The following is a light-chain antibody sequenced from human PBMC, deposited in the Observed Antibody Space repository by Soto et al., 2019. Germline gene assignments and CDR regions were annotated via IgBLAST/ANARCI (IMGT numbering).Light chain of an antibody. CDR3: QQYNTYSSLT. J-gene: IGKJ4*01. CDR2: DAS. V-gene: IGKV1-5*01. CDR1: QTIFTY. Sequence: DIQMTQSPSSLSASVGDRVTISCRASQTIFTYLNWYQQKPGRAPRLLIYDASSLESGVPSRFSGSGYGTEFTLTISSLQPDDFATYYCQQYNTYSSLTFGGGTKVDIK.